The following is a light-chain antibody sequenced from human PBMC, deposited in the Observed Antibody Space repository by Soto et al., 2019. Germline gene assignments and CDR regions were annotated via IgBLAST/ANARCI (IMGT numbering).Light chain of an antibody. CDR3: QQGNSLSIT. CDR1: QDIRNR. V-gene: IGKV1-12*01. J-gene: IGKJ5*01. Sequence: DIQMTQSPSSVSASVGDRVSINCRASQDIRNRLAWYHQRPGKAPKFLIYAASSLQSGVPSRFSGSGSGTDFTLTISGLQPEDFGTYYCQQGNSLSITFGQGT. CDR2: AAS.